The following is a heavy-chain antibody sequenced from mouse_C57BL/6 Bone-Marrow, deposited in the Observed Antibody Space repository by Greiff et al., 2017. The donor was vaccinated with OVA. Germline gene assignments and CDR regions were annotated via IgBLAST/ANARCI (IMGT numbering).Heavy chain of an antibody. CDR3: AREGGIYYYGSSYCY. D-gene: IGHD1-1*01. Sequence: LVESGAELARPGASVKLSCKASGYTFTSYGISWVKQRTGQGLEWIGEIYPRSGNTYYNEKFKGKATLTADKSSSTAYMELRSLTSDDSAVYFCAREGGIYYYGSSYCYWGQGTTLTVSS. J-gene: IGHJ2*01. CDR2: IYPRSGNT. V-gene: IGHV1-81*01. CDR1: GYTFTSYG.